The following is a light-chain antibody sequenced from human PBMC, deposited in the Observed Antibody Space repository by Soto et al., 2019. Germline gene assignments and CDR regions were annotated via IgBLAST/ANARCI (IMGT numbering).Light chain of an antibody. CDR3: CSYAGSSSYV. Sequence: QSALTQPASVSGSPGQSITISCTGTSSDVGSYNLVSWYQQYSGKAPKLMIYEGSKRPSGVSNRFSGSKSGTTASLTISGLQAEDEADYYCCSYAGSSSYVFGTGTKVTVL. V-gene: IGLV2-23*01. J-gene: IGLJ1*01. CDR1: SSDVGSYNL. CDR2: EGS.